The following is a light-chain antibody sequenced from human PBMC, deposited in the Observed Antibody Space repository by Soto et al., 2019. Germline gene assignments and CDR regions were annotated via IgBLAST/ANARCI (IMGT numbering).Light chain of an antibody. CDR1: QTITTY. CDR3: QQAHSTPWT. J-gene: IGKJ1*01. CDR2: GAS. Sequence: DIQMTQSPSSLSASVGDRVIITCRASQTITTYLNWYQQKPGKAPQLLIYGASTLQSGVPSRFTGSGSGTDFTLTISSLQPEDFATYYCQQAHSTPWTFGQGTKVEIK. V-gene: IGKV1-39*01.